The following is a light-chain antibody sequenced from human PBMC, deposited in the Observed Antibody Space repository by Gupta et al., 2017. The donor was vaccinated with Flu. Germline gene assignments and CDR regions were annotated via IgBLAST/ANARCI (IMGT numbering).Light chain of an antibody. Sequence: LSPGERATLSCRASQSVSSSYLAWYQQKPGQAPRLLIYGASSRATGIPYRFSGSGSGTDFTLTISRLEPEDFAVYYCQQYGSSPLTFGGGTKVEIK. CDR1: QSVSSSY. CDR2: GAS. J-gene: IGKJ4*01. V-gene: IGKV3-20*01. CDR3: QQYGSSPLT.